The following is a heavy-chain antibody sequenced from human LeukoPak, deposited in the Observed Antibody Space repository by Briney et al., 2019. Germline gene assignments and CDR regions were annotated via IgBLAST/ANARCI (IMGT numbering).Heavy chain of an antibody. D-gene: IGHD5-24*01. J-gene: IGHJ4*02. CDR1: GGSFSGYY. V-gene: IGHV4-59*01. CDR3: ARRRRDGYTFDY. CDR2: IYYSGST. Sequence: SETLSLTCGVYGGSFSGYYWSWIRQPPGKGLEWIGYIYYSGSTNYNPSLKSRVTISVDTSKNQFSLKLSSVTAADTAVYYCARRRRDGYTFDYWGQGTLVTVSS.